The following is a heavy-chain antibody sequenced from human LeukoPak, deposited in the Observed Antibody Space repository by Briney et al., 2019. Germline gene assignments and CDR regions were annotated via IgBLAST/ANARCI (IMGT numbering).Heavy chain of an antibody. CDR2: IIPIFGTA. D-gene: IGHD3-16*02. Sequence: SVKVSCKASGGTFSSYAISWVRQAPGQGLEWMGGIIPIFGTANYAQKFQGRVTITADESTSTAYMELSSLRSEDTAVYYSARDVNDDDVWGSYRYTRGYFDYWGQGTLVTVSS. V-gene: IGHV1-69*13. J-gene: IGHJ4*02. CDR1: GGTFSSYA. CDR3: ARDVNDDDVWGSYRYTRGYFDY.